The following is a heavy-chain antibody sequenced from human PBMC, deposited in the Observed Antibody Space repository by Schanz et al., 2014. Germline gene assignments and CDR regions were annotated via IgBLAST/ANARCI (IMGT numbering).Heavy chain of an antibody. Sequence: QVQLVESGGGVVQPGRSLRLSCAASGFSFSTYAMHWVLQAPGKGLEWVAVILYDGSKTYYADSVKGRFTISRDNAKSSLYLQMNSLRDEDTAVYYCARVPRRVTTRGGGSRYYFDYWGQGTLVTVSS. V-gene: IGHV3-33*08. CDR2: ILYDGSKT. CDR1: GFSFSTYA. CDR3: ARVPRRVTTRGGGSRYYFDY. D-gene: IGHD4-17*01. J-gene: IGHJ4*02.